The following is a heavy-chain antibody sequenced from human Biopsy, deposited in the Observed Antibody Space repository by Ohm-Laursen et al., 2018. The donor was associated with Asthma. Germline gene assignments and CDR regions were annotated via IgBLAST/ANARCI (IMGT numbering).Heavy chain of an antibody. V-gene: IGHV3-30*18. CDR3: ANYEVVTAILPMDV. J-gene: IGHJ6*02. Sequence: SLRLSCAASGFTFSSYGMHWVRQAPGKGLEWVAVISYDGGNKYYGDSVKGRFTISRDNSKNTLYLQMNSLRAEDTAVYYCANYEVVTAILPMDVWGQGTTVTVSS. CDR2: ISYDGGNK. D-gene: IGHD2-21*02. CDR1: GFTFSSYG.